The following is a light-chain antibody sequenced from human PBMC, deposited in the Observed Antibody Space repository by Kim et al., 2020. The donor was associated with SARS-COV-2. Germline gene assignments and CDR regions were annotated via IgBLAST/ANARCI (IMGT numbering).Light chain of an antibody. J-gene: IGKJ2*01. Sequence: SASVGDRLTITCRASQSISSWLAWYQQKPGKAPKLLIYKASSLESGVPSRFSGSGSGTEFTLTISSLQPDDFATYYCQQYNSYPYTFGQGTKLEIK. CDR2: KAS. CDR3: QQYNSYPYT. V-gene: IGKV1-5*03. CDR1: QSISSW.